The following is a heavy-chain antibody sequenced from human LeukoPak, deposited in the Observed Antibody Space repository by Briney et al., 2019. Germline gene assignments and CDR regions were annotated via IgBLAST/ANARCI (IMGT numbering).Heavy chain of an antibody. CDR3: ASDGVDYYDSSGSSQFYY. CDR1: GGTFSSYA. Sequence: SVKVSCKASGGTFSSYAISWVRQAPGQGLGWMGRITPIFGIANYAQKFQGRVTITADKSTSTAYMELSSLRSEDTAVYYCASDGVDYYDSSGSSQFYYWGQGTLVTVSS. D-gene: IGHD3-22*01. V-gene: IGHV1-69*04. CDR2: ITPIFGIA. J-gene: IGHJ4*02.